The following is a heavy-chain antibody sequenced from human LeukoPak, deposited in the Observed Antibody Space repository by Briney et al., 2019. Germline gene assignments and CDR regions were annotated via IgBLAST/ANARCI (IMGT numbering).Heavy chain of an antibody. J-gene: IGHJ4*02. CDR1: GFTFSSFA. D-gene: IGHD4-11*01. V-gene: IGHV3-23*01. CDR2: ITGDGRGT. CDR3: ARRQYDNSRYLRSFDF. Sequence: SGGSLRLSCAASGFTFSSFAMNWVRQVPGRGPEWVSLITGDGRGTFYADSVKGRFTISRDNPKNTLFLQMNSLRVEDTAVYSCARRQYDNSRYLRSFDFWGQGTLVTVSS.